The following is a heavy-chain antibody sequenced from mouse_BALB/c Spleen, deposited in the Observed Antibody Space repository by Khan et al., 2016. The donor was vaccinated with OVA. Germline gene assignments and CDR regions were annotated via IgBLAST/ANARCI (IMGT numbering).Heavy chain of an antibody. CDR3: ERSGQLGLRGGFTY. CDR2: INPSNDYT. D-gene: IGHD3-2*01. CDR1: GYTFTTYT. Sequence: VQLQQSGAELARPGASVKMSCKTSGYTFTTYTLHWVKQRPGRSLGWIGYINPSNDYTNYNQKFKDKSTLTADKSSSTAYMQLSSLTSEDSAVYYCERSGQLGLRGGFTYWGQGTLVTVSA. J-gene: IGHJ3*01. V-gene: IGHV1-4*01.